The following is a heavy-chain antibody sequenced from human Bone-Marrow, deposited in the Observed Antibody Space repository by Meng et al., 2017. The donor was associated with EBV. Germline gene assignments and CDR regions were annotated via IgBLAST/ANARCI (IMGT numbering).Heavy chain of an antibody. CDR2: ISYDGSNK. CDR1: GFTFSSYG. Sequence: QVQLVESGGGVVQPGRSLRLSCAASGFTFSSYGMHWVRQAPGKGLEWVAVISYDGSNKYYADSVKGRFTISRDNSKNTLYLQMNSLRAEDTAVYYCAKDLTYSYDSSGYPISWGQGTLGTV. J-gene: IGHJ5*02. V-gene: IGHV3-30*18. D-gene: IGHD3-22*01. CDR3: AKDLTYSYDSSGYPIS.